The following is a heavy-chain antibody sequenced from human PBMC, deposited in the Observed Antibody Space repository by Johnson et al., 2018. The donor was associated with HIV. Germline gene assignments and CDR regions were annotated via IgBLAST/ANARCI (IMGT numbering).Heavy chain of an antibody. CDR2: ISWNGGST. CDR3: AKGIPKGYDCSCYQDAFDI. J-gene: IGHJ3*02. V-gene: IGHV3-20*04. CDR1: GFTFDDYG. D-gene: IGHD3-22*01. Sequence: VQLVESGGGVVRPGGSLRLSCAASGFTFDDYGMSWVRQVPGKGLEWVSGISWNGGSTYYADSVKGRFTISRESSKNTLYLQLNSLRAEDTALYYCAKGIPKGYDCSCYQDAFDIWGQGTTVTVSS.